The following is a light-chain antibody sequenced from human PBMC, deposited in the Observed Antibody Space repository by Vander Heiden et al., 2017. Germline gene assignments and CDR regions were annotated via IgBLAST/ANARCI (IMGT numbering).Light chain of an antibody. CDR3: QQYYSTPPPT. CDR1: QSVLYSSNNKNY. J-gene: IGKJ5*01. V-gene: IGKV4-1*01. Sequence: DIVMTQSPDSLAVSPGERATINCKSSQSVLYSSNNKNYLAWYQQKPGQPPKLLIYWASTRESGVPDRFSGSGSGTDFTLTISSLQAEDVAVYYCQQYYSTPPPTFGQGTRLEIK. CDR2: WAS.